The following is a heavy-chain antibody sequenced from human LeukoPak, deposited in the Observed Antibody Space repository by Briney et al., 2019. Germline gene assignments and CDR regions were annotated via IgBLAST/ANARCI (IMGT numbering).Heavy chain of an antibody. D-gene: IGHD3-10*01. J-gene: IGHJ2*01. CDR2: IYYSGST. CDR1: GGSISSYY. Sequence: SETLSLTCTVSGGSISSYYWSWIRQPPGKGLEWIGSIYYSGSTNYNPSLKSRVTISVDTSKNQFSLKLSSVTAADTAVYYRARETRERGEPYWYFDLWGRGTLVTVSS. CDR3: ARETRERGEPYWYFDL. V-gene: IGHV4-59*12.